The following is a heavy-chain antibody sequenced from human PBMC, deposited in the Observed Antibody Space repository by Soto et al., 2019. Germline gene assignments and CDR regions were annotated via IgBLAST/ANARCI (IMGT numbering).Heavy chain of an antibody. V-gene: IGHV3-21*01. CDR3: ARSRNIVCIVGATRCRSVAFDI. CDR2: ISSSSSYI. Sequence: GGSMRLSCAASGFTFSSYSMNWVRQAPGKGLECVSSISSSSSYIYYADSVKGRFTISRDNAKNSLYLQMNSLRAEDTAVYYCARSRNIVCIVGATRCRSVAFDIWGQGTMVTV. J-gene: IGHJ3*02. CDR1: GFTFSSYS. D-gene: IGHD1-26*01.